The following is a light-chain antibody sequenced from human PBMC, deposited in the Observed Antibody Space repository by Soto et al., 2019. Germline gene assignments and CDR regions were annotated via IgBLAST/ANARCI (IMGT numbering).Light chain of an antibody. CDR1: ESIDIW. V-gene: IGKV1-5*03. CDR2: KAS. J-gene: IGKJ1*01. CDR3: QHHNRYPRT. Sequence: DLQMTQSPSTLSASVGDRVTITCRASESIDIWLAWYQQRPGKAPKLLIYKASSLESGVPSRFSGSGSGTEFTLTISSLQPDDFASYYCQHHNRYPRTFGQGTKVEI.